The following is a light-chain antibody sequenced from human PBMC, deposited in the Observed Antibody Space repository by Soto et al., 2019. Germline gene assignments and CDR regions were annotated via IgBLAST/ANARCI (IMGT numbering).Light chain of an antibody. CDR3: QQYGTSPGLFT. CDR2: GAS. CDR1: QSVSSSY. V-gene: IGKV3-20*01. Sequence: EIVLTQSPGTLSLSPGERATLSCRASQSVSSSYLAWYQQKPGQAPRLLIYGASSRATGIPDRFSGSGSGTDFTLTINRLEPEDLAVYYCQQYGTSPGLFTFGPGTKVDIK. J-gene: IGKJ3*01.